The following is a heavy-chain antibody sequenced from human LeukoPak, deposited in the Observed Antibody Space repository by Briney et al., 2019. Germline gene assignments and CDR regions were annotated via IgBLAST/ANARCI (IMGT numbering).Heavy chain of an antibody. V-gene: IGHV4-34*01. CDR1: GGSFSDYY. CDR3: AKNERYYDSSGYYNLFDP. CDR2: INHSGST. Sequence: PSEALSLTYAVYGGSFSDYYWSWIRQPPGEGLEWIGEINHSGSTNYNPSLKSRVTISVDTSKNQFSLKLSSVTAADTSVYYCAKNERYYDSSGYYNLFDPWGQGTLVTVSS. D-gene: IGHD3-22*01. J-gene: IGHJ5*02.